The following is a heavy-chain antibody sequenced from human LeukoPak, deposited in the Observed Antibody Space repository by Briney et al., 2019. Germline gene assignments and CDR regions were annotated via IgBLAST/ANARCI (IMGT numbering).Heavy chain of an antibody. V-gene: IGHV4-59*01. J-gene: IGHJ4*02. CDR2: IYYSGST. D-gene: IGHD2-2*01. Sequence: SETLSLTCTVSGGSISSYYWSWIRQPPGKGLEWIGYIYYSGSTNYNPSLKSRVTISVDTSKNQFSLKLSSVTTADTAVYYCASHLRYCSGTSCYARFDYWGQGTLVTVSS. CDR3: ASHLRYCSGTSCYARFDY. CDR1: GGSISSYY.